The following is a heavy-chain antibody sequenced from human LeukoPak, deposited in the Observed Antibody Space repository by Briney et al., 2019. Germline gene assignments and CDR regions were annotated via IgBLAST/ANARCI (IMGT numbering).Heavy chain of an antibody. CDR2: IFYSGGT. V-gene: IGHV4-39*07. CDR1: GGSINTPNYY. Sequence: SETLSLTCTVSGGSINTPNYYWGWIRQTPGKGLEWIGNIFYSGGTYYSPSRTSRVTISLDTSRNQFSLKLNSVTAADTAVYYCAKSNGSGLVDIWGQGTMVTVSS. J-gene: IGHJ3*02. D-gene: IGHD3-10*01. CDR3: AKSNGSGLVDI.